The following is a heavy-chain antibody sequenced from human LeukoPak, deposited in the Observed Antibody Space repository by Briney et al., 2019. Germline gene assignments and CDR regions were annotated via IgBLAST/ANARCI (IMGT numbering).Heavy chain of an antibody. V-gene: IGHV1-46*01. Sequence: ASVKVSCKASGYTFTSYYIHWVRQAPGQGLEWMGVVIPGGGGASYAQQFQDRVTMTRDMSTSTVYMELSSLRSEDTALYYCARGFTRIYYFDYWGQGSLVSVFS. D-gene: IGHD1-1*01. CDR3: ARGFTRIYYFDY. J-gene: IGHJ4*02. CDR1: GYTFTSYY. CDR2: VIPGGGGA.